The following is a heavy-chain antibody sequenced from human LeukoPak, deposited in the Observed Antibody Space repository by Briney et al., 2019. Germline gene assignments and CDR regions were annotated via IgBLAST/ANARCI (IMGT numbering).Heavy chain of an antibody. D-gene: IGHD3-9*01. J-gene: IGHJ4*02. Sequence: PSETLSLTCAVYGGSFSGYYWSWIRKPPGKGLEWIGEINHSGSTNYNPSLKSRVTISVDTSKNQFSLKLSSVTAADTAVYYCVTTGYFDYWGQGTLVTVSS. V-gene: IGHV4-34*01. CDR2: INHSGST. CDR1: GGSFSGYY. CDR3: VTTGYFDY.